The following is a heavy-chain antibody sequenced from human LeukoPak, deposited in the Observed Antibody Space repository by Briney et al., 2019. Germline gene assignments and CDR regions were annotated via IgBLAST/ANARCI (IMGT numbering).Heavy chain of an antibody. CDR2: ISAYNGNT. CDR3: ARSTYYDILTGPSLGY. J-gene: IGHJ4*02. Sequence: ASVKVSCKASGYTFTSYGISWVRQAPGQGLEWMGWISAYNGNTNYAQKLQGRVTMTTDTSTSTAYMELRSLRSDDTAVYYCARSTYYDILTGPSLGYWGRGTLVTVSS. V-gene: IGHV1-18*01. CDR1: GYTFTSYG. D-gene: IGHD3-9*01.